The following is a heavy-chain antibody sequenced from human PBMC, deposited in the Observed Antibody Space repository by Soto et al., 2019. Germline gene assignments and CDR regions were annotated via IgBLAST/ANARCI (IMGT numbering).Heavy chain of an antibody. CDR3: AKVESGIAVAVDY. CDR2: ISGSGGST. V-gene: IGHV3-23*01. Sequence: EVQLLESGGGLVQPGGSLRLSCAASGFTFSSYAMSWVRQAPGKGLEWVSAISGSGGSTYYADSVKGRFTISRDNSKNTMYLQMNSLRAEDTAVYDRAKVESGIAVAVDYWGQGTLVTVSS. J-gene: IGHJ4*02. CDR1: GFTFSSYA. D-gene: IGHD6-19*01.